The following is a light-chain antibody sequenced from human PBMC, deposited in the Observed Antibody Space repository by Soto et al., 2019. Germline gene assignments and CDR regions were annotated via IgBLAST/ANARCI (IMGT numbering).Light chain of an antibody. V-gene: IGLV2-23*01. CDR2: EGS. Sequence: QSALTQPASVSGSPGQSITISCTGTSSDVGTYNLVSWHQHHPGKAPKLIIYEGSKGPSGVSNRFSGSKSGNTASLTISGLQAEDEADYYCCSFAVGSTLVFGGGTKLTVL. CDR3: CSFAVGSTLV. J-gene: IGLJ2*01. CDR1: SSDVGTYNL.